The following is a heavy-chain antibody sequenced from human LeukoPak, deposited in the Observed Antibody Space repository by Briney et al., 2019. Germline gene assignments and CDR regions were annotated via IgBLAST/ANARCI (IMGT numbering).Heavy chain of an antibody. D-gene: IGHD1-26*01. CDR1: GYSISSGYY. CDR3: AREGRPWERLFDY. J-gene: IGHJ4*02. V-gene: IGHV4-38-2*02. CDR2: IYHSGST. Sequence: PSETLSLTCAVSGYSISSGYYWGWIRQPPGKGLAWIGSIYHSGSTYYNPSLKSRVTISVDTSKNQFSLKLSSVTAADTAVYYCAREGRPWERLFDYWGQGTLVTVSS.